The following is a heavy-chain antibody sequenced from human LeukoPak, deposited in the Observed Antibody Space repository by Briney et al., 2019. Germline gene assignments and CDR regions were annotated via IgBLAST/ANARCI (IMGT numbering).Heavy chain of an antibody. D-gene: IGHD3-3*01. J-gene: IGHJ4*02. Sequence: GGSLRLSCAASGFTFTTYSMNWVRQAPGKGLEWVSSISSSSSYKYYADSVKGRFTISRDNAKNSLYLQMNSLRAEDTAVYYCARDLDDFWSGYPYIDYWGQGTLVTVSS. CDR2: ISSSSSYK. CDR1: GFTFTTYS. CDR3: ARDLDDFWSGYPYIDY. V-gene: IGHV3-21*01.